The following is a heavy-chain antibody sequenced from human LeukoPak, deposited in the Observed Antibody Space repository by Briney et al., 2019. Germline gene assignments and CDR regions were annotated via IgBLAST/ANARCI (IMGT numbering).Heavy chain of an antibody. CDR2: IYPGDSDT. V-gene: IGHV5-51*01. Sequence: GESLKISCKGSGYSFTSYWIAWLRQMPGKGLEWMGIIYPGDSDTRYSPSFQGQVTISADKSISTAYLQWSSLKASDTAMYYCARRADSSGYFVSWGQGTLATVSS. CDR3: ARRADSSGYFVS. D-gene: IGHD3-22*01. CDR1: GYSFTSYW. J-gene: IGHJ5*01.